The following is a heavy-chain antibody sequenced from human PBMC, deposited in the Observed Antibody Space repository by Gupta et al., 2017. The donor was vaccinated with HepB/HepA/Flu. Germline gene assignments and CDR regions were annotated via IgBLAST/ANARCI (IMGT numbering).Heavy chain of an antibody. CDR2: ISSSGNTI. V-gene: IGHV3-48*02. CDR1: GFTFSDYS. CDR3: ARVSRLAFDD. J-gene: IGHJ4*02. Sequence: EVQLVESGGGSVQPGGSLRLSCAASGFTFSDYSMNWVRQAPGKGLEGVSYISSSGNTIYCADAVKGRFTISRDNAKNSLYLQMHSLRDEDTAVYYCARVSRLAFDDWGQGTLVTVSS. D-gene: IGHD3-9*01.